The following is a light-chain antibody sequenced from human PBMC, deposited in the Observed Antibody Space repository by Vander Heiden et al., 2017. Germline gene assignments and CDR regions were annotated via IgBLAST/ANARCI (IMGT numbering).Light chain of an antibody. Sequence: QSVLTQPPSVSGAPGQTVTLPCTGSSSNIGAGYDVHGYQQLPGPAPKLLIYGNSNRPSGVPDRFSGSKSGTSASLAITGLQAEDEADYYCQSYDSSLSGVVFGGGTKLTVL. V-gene: IGLV1-40*01. J-gene: IGLJ2*01. CDR1: SSNIGAGYD. CDR3: QSYDSSLSGVV. CDR2: GNS.